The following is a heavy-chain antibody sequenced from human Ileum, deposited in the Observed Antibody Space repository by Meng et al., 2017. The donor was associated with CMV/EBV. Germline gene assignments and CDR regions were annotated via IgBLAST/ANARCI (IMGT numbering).Heavy chain of an antibody. CDR2: IYGTGST. V-gene: IGHV4-31*03. CDR1: SGSFIRGGYY. J-gene: IGHJ4*02. Sequence: QVQLQESGPGLVQPSETLSLSCRFPSGSFIRGGYYWSWIRQHPGKGLEWIGYIYGTGSTYYNPSLKSRVGISVDKSKNQFFLQLTSVTAADTAVYYCAREGWLEHCGGDCDDYWGQGTLVTVSS. D-gene: IGHD2-21*02. CDR3: AREGWLEHCGGDCDDY.